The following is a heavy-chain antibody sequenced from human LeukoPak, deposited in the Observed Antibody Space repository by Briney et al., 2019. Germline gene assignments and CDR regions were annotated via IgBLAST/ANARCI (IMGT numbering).Heavy chain of an antibody. Sequence: ASVKVSCKASGYTFTSYDFNWVRQATGQGLEWMGWMNPNSGNTGYAQKFQGRVTMTRNTSISTAYMELSSLRSEDTAVYYCARGNYYDSSGYYYEAFDIWGQGTMVTVSS. J-gene: IGHJ3*02. V-gene: IGHV1-8*01. D-gene: IGHD3-22*01. CDR2: MNPNSGNT. CDR3: ARGNYYDSSGYYYEAFDI. CDR1: GYTFTSYD.